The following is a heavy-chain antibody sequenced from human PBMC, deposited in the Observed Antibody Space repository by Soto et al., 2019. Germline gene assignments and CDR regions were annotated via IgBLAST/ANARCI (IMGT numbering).Heavy chain of an antibody. Sequence: EVQLVESGGGLVKPGGSLRLSCAASGFTFSRYTMKWVRQAPGKGLESVSSISSSSSYTYYADSVKGRFTISRDNAKNSLYLQMNSLRAEDTAVYYCAKDLDEGIVPTKSEYWGPGTLVTVSS. CDR2: ISSSSSYT. CDR1: GFTFSRYT. J-gene: IGHJ4*02. D-gene: IGHD1-26*01. V-gene: IGHV3-21*01. CDR3: AKDLDEGIVPTKSEY.